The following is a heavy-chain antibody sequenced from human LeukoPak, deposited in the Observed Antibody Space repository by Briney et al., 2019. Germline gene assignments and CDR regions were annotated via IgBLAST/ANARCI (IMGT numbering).Heavy chain of an antibody. Sequence: ASVKVSCKASGYTFTSYAMHWVRQAPGQRLEWMGWINAGNGNTKYSQKFQGRVTITRDTSASTAYMELSSLRSEDTAVYYCARAYYGSGSVDWFDPWGQGTLVTVSS. CDR1: GYTFTSYA. D-gene: IGHD3-10*01. CDR3: ARAYYGSGSVDWFDP. CDR2: INAGNGNT. V-gene: IGHV1-3*01. J-gene: IGHJ5*02.